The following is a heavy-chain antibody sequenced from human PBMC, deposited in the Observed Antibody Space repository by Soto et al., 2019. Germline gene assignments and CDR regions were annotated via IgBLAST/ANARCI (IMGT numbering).Heavy chain of an antibody. J-gene: IGHJ5*02. CDR2: VYATGTT. V-gene: IGHV4-4*07. Sequence: SETLSLTCSVSGGSTSKFYWSWIRKTAGKGLEWMGRVYATGTTDYNPSLRSRVAMSVDISRKTFSLRLTSVTAADTGMYYCVRDGSKTLRDWFDPWGQGKLVTVSS. CDR1: GGSTSKFY. CDR3: VRDGSKTLRDWFDP. D-gene: IGHD3-10*01.